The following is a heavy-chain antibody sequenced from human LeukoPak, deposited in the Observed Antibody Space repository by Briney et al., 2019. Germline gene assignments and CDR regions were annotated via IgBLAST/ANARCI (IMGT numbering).Heavy chain of an antibody. D-gene: IGHD3-22*01. Sequence: PSETLSLTCTVSGGSISSFHWSWIRQPPGKGLEWIGYIYYSGSTNYNPSLKSRVTISVDTSKNQFSLKLSSVTAADTAVYYCARDTSGYYYDSSGYYLGYYYYYGMDVWGQGTTVTVSS. CDR2: IYYSGST. CDR1: GGSISSFH. V-gene: IGHV4-59*01. J-gene: IGHJ6*02. CDR3: ARDTSGYYYDSSGYYLGYYYYYGMDV.